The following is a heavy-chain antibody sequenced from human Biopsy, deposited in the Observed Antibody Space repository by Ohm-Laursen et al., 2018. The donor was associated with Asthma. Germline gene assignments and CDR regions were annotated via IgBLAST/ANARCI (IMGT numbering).Heavy chain of an antibody. D-gene: IGHD3-10*01. Sequence: SLRLSCAASGFTFSGSYMSWVRQAPGKGLEWVANIKQDGSEKYYVDSVKGRFTISRDNAKNSLYLQMNSLRAEDTAVYYCARDRPITMVRGVIITFDPWGQGTLVTVSS. CDR3: ARDRPITMVRGVIITFDP. J-gene: IGHJ5*02. CDR1: GFTFSGSY. CDR2: IKQDGSEK. V-gene: IGHV3-7*05.